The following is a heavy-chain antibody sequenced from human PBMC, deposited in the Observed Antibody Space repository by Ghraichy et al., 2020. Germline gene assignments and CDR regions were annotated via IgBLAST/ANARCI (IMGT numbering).Heavy chain of an antibody. CDR3: ARGNSVGEYYYYSMDI. Sequence: ASVKVSCKASGYIFTDYLIHWVRQAPGQGLEWMGWINTGEGNTKYSQSFQGRLTIIKDTSASTTYLELSSLRSEDTAVYFCARGNSVGEYYYYSMDIWGKGTTVTVSS. CDR1: GYIFTDYL. V-gene: IGHV1-3*04. D-gene: IGHD1-26*01. J-gene: IGHJ6*03. CDR2: INTGEGNT.